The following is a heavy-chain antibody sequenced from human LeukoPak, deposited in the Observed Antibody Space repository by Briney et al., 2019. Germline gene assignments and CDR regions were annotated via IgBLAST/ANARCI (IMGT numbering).Heavy chain of an antibody. CDR2: IYHSGST. CDR1: GGSISSGGYY. CDR3: ARYSVYCSSTSCYWFDP. V-gene: IGHV4-30-2*01. D-gene: IGHD2-2*01. J-gene: IGHJ5*02. Sequence: SETLSLTCTVSGGSISSGGYYWSWIRQPPGKGLEWIGYIYHSGSTYYNPSLKSRVTISVDRSKNQFSLKLSSVTAADTAVYYCARYSVYCSSTSCYWFDPWGQGTLSPSPQ.